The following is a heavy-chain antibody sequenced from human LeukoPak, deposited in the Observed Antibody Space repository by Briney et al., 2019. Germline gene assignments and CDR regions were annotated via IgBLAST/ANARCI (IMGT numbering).Heavy chain of an antibody. Sequence: TSETLSLTCAVYGGSFSGYYWSWIRQPPGKGLEWIGEINHSGSTNYNPSLKSRVTISVDTSKSQFSLKLSSVTAADTAVYYCARGRGAYYDFWSGYYSGWFDPWGQGTLVTVSS. V-gene: IGHV4-34*01. CDR1: GGSFSGYY. CDR2: INHSGST. CDR3: ARGRGAYYDFWSGYYSGWFDP. D-gene: IGHD3-3*01. J-gene: IGHJ5*02.